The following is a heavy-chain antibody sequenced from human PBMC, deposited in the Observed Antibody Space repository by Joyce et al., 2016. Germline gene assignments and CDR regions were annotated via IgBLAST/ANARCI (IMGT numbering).Heavy chain of an antibody. Sequence: QVQLVESGGGVVQPGRSLRLSCAASGFTFSNNAMHWVRQAPGKGLEWVAVISFDGSNKYHADSVKGRFTISRDKSTKTLYLEMNSLRAEDTAIYYCAKDRNSGRRFLEWAYFDYWGQGTLVTVSS. CDR1: GFTFSNNA. CDR3: AKDRNSGRRFLEWAYFDY. V-gene: IGHV3-30*18. D-gene: IGHD3-3*01. CDR2: ISFDGSNK. J-gene: IGHJ4*02.